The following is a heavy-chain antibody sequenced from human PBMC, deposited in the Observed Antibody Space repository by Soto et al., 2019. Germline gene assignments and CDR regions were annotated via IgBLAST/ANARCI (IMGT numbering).Heavy chain of an antibody. D-gene: IGHD2-15*01. Sequence: QLQLQESGSGLVKPSQTLSLTCAVSGGSISSGGYSCSWIRQPPGKGLEWIGYIYHSGSTYYNTSLKSRVTILVDRAKNQFSLKLSSVTAAETAVYYCARGEVVALGYCGHGTLVTVAS. V-gene: IGHV4-30-2*01. CDR3: ARGEVVALGY. J-gene: IGHJ4*01. CDR1: GGSISSGGYS. CDR2: IYHSGST.